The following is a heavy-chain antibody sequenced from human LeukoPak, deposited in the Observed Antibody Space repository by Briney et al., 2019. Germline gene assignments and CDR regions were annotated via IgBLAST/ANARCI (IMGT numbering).Heavy chain of an antibody. Sequence: PGGSLRLSCEASGFMFIGYGMHWVRQNPGEGLEWVAFIRYDGRHEYYTDSVKGRFTISRDNSKNTLYLQMSSLRSEDTAVYYCASDDALETWGQGTRVTVSS. J-gene: IGHJ3*02. CDR1: GFMFIGYG. CDR3: ASDDALET. CDR2: IRYDGRHE. V-gene: IGHV3-30*02.